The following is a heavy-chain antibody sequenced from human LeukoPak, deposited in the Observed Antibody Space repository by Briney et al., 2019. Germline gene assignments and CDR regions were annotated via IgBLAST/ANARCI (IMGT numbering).Heavy chain of an antibody. CDR1: GGSFSGYY. CDR3: ARLSNGWFYFDY. J-gene: IGHJ4*02. V-gene: IGHV4-34*01. Sequence: PSETLSLTCAVYGGSFSGYYWSWIRQPSGKGLEWIGEINHSGSTNYNPSLKSRVTISVDTSKNQFSLKLSSVTAADTAVYYCARLSNGWFYFDYWGQGTLVTVSS. D-gene: IGHD6-19*01. CDR2: INHSGST.